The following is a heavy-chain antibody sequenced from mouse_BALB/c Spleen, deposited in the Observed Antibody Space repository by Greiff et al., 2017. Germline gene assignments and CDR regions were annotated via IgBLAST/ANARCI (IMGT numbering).Heavy chain of an antibody. J-gene: IGHJ4*01. D-gene: IGHD2-1*01. CDR1: GFTFSSYA. CDR3: ARGNGNGYYYAMDY. V-gene: IGHV5-6-5*01. CDR2: ISSGGST. Sequence: DVMLVESGGGLVKPGGSLKLSCAASGFTFSSYAMSWVRQTPEKRLEWVASISSGGSTYYPDSVKGRFTISRDNARNILYLQMSSLRSEDTAMYYCARGNGNGYYYAMDYWGQGTSVTVSS.